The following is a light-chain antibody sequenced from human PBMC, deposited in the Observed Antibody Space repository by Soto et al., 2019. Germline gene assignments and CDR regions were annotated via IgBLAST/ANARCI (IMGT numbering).Light chain of an antibody. Sequence: IVMTQSPDSLAVSLGERATINCKSSQSLLYSSNNKNYLAWYQQKPGQPPKLLIYWASTRASGVPARFSGSGSGTDFTLTISSLQAEDVAVYYCQQYYSNPESTVGGGTKVDIK. CDR3: QQYYSNPEST. J-gene: IGKJ4*01. CDR1: QSLLYSSNNKNY. V-gene: IGKV4-1*01. CDR2: WAS.